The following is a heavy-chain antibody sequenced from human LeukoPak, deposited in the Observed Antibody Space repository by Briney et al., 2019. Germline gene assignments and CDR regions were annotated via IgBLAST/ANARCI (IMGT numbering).Heavy chain of an antibody. CDR1: GGSISSSSYY. J-gene: IGHJ6*03. CDR2: IYYSGST. D-gene: IGHD6-19*01. CDR3: ARSGWFHYYYYTDV. V-gene: IGHV4-39*07. Sequence: SETLSLTCTVSGGSISSSSYYWGWIRQPPGKGLEWIGSIYYSGSTYYNPSLKSRVTISVDTSKNQFSLKLSSVTAADTAVYYCARSGWFHYYYYTDVWGKGTTVTVSS.